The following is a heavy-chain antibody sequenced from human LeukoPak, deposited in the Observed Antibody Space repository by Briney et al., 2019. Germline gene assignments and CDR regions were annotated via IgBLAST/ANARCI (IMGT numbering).Heavy chain of an antibody. D-gene: IGHD3-3*02. CDR2: INPNSGAT. CDR3: ARAHSFRSCDS. V-gene: IGHV1-2*02. CDR1: GYTFIGYY. J-gene: IGHJ4*02. Sequence: ASVKVSCKASGYTFIGYYIQWMRQAPGEGLEWKGWINPNSGATNYAQKFQGRVFMTRDTSINTAYMELSSLRSDDTAVYYCARAHSFRSCDSWGQGTLVTVSS.